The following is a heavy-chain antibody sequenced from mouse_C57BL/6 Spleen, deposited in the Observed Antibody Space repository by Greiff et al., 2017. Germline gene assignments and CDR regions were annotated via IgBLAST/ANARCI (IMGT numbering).Heavy chain of an antibody. Sequence: QVQLQQSGPELVKPGASVKISCKASGYAFSSSWMNWVKQRPGKGLEWIGRIYPGDGDTNYNGKLKGKATLTADKSSSTAYMQLSSLTSEDSAVYFCARSSGYGYWGQGTTLTVSS. CDR2: IYPGDGDT. CDR3: ARSSGYGY. J-gene: IGHJ2*01. D-gene: IGHD3-2*02. V-gene: IGHV1-82*01. CDR1: GYAFSSSW.